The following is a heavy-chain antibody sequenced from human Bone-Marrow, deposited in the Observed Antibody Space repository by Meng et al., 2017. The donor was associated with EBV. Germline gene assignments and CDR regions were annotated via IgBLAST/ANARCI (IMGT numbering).Heavy chain of an antibody. D-gene: IGHD6-19*01. CDR2: VHYTGST. J-gene: IGHJ5*02. V-gene: IGHV4-39*01. Sequence: SGPGPVTPFEPLALPVPVSGDSMSSFYYWGAIRPPPGWGLEWIGSVHYTGSTYYSPSLKSRVTVSVDTSKNQFSLRLTSVTAADTAVYYCARPFPSWQSPRLDPFGAWGQGTLVTVSS. CDR1: GDSMSSFYY. CDR3: ARPFPSWQSPRLDPFGA.